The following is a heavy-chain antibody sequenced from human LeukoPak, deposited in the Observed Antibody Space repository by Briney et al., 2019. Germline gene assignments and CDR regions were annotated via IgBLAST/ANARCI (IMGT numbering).Heavy chain of an antibody. CDR3: ARGTEVAHTSWFDP. V-gene: IGHV4-34*01. D-gene: IGHD5-12*01. CDR2: INHSGST. Sequence: SETLSLTCAVYGGSFSGYYWSWIRQPPGKGLEWIGEINHSGSTNYNPSLKSRVTISVDTSKNQFSLKLSSATAADTAVYYCARGTEVAHTSWFDPWGQGTLVTVSS. J-gene: IGHJ5*02. CDR1: GGSFSGYY.